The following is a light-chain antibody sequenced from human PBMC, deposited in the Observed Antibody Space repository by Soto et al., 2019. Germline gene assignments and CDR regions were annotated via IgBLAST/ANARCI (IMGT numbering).Light chain of an antibody. CDR2: RDD. J-gene: IGLJ3*02. CDR3: AVWDDRLSGL. Sequence: QSVLTQPPSASGTPEQRVIITCSGGSSNVERNYVYWYQHLPGTAPKLLIYRDDQRPSGVPDRFSGSKSGTSASLAISGLRSEDEAAYYCAVWDDRLSGLFGGGTQLTVL. CDR1: SSNVERNY. V-gene: IGLV1-47*01.